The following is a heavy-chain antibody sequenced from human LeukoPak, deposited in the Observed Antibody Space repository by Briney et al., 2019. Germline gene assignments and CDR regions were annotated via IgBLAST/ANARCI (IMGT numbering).Heavy chain of an antibody. D-gene: IGHD4-11*01. J-gene: IGHJ6*03. CDR2: IIPIFGTA. CDR3: ARCYSNPALPDYYYYMDV. Sequence: SVKVSCKASGGTFSSSAISWVRQAPGQGLEWMGGIIPIFGTANYAQKFQGRVTITTDESTSTAYMELSSLRSEDTAVYYCARCYSNPALPDYYYYMDVWGKGTTVTVSS. V-gene: IGHV1-69*05. CDR1: GGTFSSSA.